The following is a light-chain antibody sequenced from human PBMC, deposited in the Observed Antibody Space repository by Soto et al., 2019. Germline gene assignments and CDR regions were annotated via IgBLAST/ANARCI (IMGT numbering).Light chain of an antibody. CDR2: DAS. Sequence: DIQMTQSPSTLSASVGDRVTITCRASQSISRLLAWYQQKPGKAPNLLIYDASSLQSGVPSRFRGSGSGTEFTLTISSLQPDDFATYYCQQYNDYYTFGQGTKVDIK. V-gene: IGKV1-5*01. J-gene: IGKJ2*01. CDR3: QQYNDYYT. CDR1: QSISRL.